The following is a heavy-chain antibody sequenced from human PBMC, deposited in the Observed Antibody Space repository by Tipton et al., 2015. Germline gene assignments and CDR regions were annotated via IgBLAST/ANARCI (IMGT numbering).Heavy chain of an antibody. V-gene: IGHV4-38-2*01. J-gene: IGHJ4*02. CDR2: FFHSGNT. D-gene: IGHD4-17*01. Sequence: LRLSCAASGFTFSNYYMSWIRQTPGKGLEWIGSFFHSGNTFHNPSLRSRVIISVDTSKNQISLTVTSVTAADTAVYYCARSRYTVTPDSWGQGTLVTVSS. CDR1: GFTFSNYY. CDR3: ARSRYTVTPDS.